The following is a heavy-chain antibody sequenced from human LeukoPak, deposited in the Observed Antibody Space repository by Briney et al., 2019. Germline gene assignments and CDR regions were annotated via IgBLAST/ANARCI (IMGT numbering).Heavy chain of an antibody. CDR2: IYPGGSDT. CDR1: GYSFTSYW. CDR3: ARRSSRNFDY. V-gene: IGHV5-51*01. Sequence: GGSLRVSCKGSGYSFTSYWIGWVRQMPGKGLEWMGIIYPGGSDTRYSPSFQGQVTIPADRSNSTDYLQRSSLKSSDTAVYSGARRSSRNFDYWGQGTLVTVSS. J-gene: IGHJ4*02. D-gene: IGHD3-10*01.